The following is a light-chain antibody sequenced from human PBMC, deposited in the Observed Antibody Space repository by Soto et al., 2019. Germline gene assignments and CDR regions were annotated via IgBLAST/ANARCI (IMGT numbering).Light chain of an antibody. V-gene: IGKV1-5*03. CDR3: QQYNSHSSYT. Sequence: DIQMTQSPSTLSASVGDRVTITCRASQSISSWLAWYQQKPGKAPKLLIYKASSLGSGVPSRFSGSGSGTEFXXTISSLQAEDFAIYYCQQYNSHSSYTFGQGTKLEIK. CDR1: QSISSW. CDR2: KAS. J-gene: IGKJ2*01.